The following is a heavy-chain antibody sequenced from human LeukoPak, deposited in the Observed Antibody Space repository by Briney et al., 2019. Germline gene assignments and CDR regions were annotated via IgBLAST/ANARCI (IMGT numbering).Heavy chain of an antibody. V-gene: IGHV3-21*01. J-gene: IGHJ4*02. CDR1: GFAFISYS. CDR2: ISSSSTYI. D-gene: IGHD1-26*01. CDR3: AKDGPTGSPGY. Sequence: PGGSLRLSCAASGFAFISYSMNWVRQAPGKGLEWVSSISSSSTYIYYADSVKGRFTISRDNAKNSLYLQMNSLRAEDTAVYYCAKDGPTGSPGYWGQGTLVTVSS.